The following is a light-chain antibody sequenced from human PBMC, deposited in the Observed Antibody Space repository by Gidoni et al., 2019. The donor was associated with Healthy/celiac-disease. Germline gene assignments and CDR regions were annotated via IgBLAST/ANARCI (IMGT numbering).Light chain of an antibody. CDR2: AAS. CDR1: QSISSY. Sequence: DIQMTQSPSSLSASVVDRVTITCRASQSISSYLNWYQQKPGKAPKLLIYAASSLQSGVPSRFSGSGSGTDFTLTISSLQPEDFATYYCQQSYSTPQFGGGTKVEIK. V-gene: IGKV1-39*01. J-gene: IGKJ4*01. CDR3: QQSYSTPQ.